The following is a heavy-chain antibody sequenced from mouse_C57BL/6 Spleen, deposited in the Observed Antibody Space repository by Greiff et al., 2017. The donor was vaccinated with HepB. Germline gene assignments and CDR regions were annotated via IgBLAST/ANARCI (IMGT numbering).Heavy chain of an antibody. J-gene: IGHJ3*01. Sequence: QVQLQQPGAELVMPGASVKLSCKASGYTFTSYWMHWVKQRPGQGLEWIGEIDPSDSYTNYNQKFKGKSTLTVDKSSSTAYMQLSSLTSEDSAVYYCASLDSSGYGAYWGQGTLVTVSA. V-gene: IGHV1-69*01. D-gene: IGHD3-2*02. CDR2: IDPSDSYT. CDR3: ASLDSSGYGAY. CDR1: GYTFTSYW.